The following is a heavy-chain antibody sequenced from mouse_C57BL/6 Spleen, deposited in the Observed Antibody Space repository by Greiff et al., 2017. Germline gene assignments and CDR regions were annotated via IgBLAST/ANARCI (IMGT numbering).Heavy chain of an antibody. V-gene: IGHV1-72*01. CDR2: IDPNSGGT. CDR1: GYTFTSYW. J-gene: IGHJ4*01. CDR3: ALYYGSSYDAMDY. Sequence: QSCKASGYTFTSYWMHWVKQRPGRGLEWIGRIDPNSGGTKYNEKFKSKATLTVDKPSSTAYMQLSSLTSEDSAVYYCALYYGSSYDAMDYWGQGTSVTVSS. D-gene: IGHD1-1*01.